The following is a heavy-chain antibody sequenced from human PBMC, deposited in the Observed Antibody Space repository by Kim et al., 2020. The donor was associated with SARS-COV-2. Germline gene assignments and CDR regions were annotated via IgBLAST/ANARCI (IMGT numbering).Heavy chain of an antibody. CDR2: INSDGSST. D-gene: IGHD4-17*01. CDR3: ARVAIDYGDYPDYWYFDL. CDR1: GFTFSSYW. J-gene: IGHJ2*01. Sequence: GGSLRLSCAASGFTFSSYWMHWVRQAPGKGLVWVSRINSDGSSTSYADSVKGRFTISRDNAKNTLYLQMNSLRAEDTAVYYCARVAIDYGDYPDYWYFDLWGRGTLVTVSS. V-gene: IGHV3-74*01.